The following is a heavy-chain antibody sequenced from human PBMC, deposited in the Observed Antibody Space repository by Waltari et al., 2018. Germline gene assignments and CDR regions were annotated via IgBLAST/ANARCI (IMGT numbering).Heavy chain of an antibody. CDR2: ISGSGAKT. D-gene: IGHD3-10*01. V-gene: IGHV3-23*01. CDR3: AKLDRFSAGAWHVFDY. J-gene: IGHJ4*01. Sequence: EVQLLASGGGLVQPGGSLRPSCPTSGFTFSSYAPSWVRQAPGKGLEWVSYISGSGAKTYYADSVKGRFTISRDNYKNTVYLQMDGLRVEDTAKYYCAKLDRFSAGAWHVFDYWGPGTRVTVSS. CDR1: GFTFSSYA.